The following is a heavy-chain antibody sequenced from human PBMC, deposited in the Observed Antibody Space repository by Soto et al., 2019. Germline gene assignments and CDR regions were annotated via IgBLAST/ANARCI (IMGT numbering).Heavy chain of an antibody. V-gene: IGHV4-30-2*01. CDR3: ARGDKNNDYYFDH. CDR2: IYNNGGS. J-gene: IGHJ4*02. D-gene: IGHD3-16*01. Sequence: QLQLQESGSGLVKPSQTLSPTCVVSGASISSGDYAWNWVRQPPGKGLEWLGYIYNNGGSYYNPSLTSRLTISLDRSQNHSSLRLKSVTAADTALYFCARGDKNNDYYFDHWGPGTPVTVTS. CDR1: GASISSGDYA.